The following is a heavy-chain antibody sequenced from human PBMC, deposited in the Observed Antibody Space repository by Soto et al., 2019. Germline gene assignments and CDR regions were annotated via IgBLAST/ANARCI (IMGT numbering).Heavy chain of an antibody. Sequence: QVQLVQSGAEVKKPGSSVKVSCKASGGTFSSYAISWVRQAPGQGLEWMGGIIPIFGTANYAQKFQGRVTITADESTSTAYMELSSLSSEDKAVYYCARSQYYDFWSGYFSPMSYDYWGQGTLVTVSS. J-gene: IGHJ4*02. V-gene: IGHV1-69*01. CDR1: GGTFSSYA. CDR2: IIPIFGTA. D-gene: IGHD3-3*01. CDR3: ARSQYYDFWSGYFSPMSYDY.